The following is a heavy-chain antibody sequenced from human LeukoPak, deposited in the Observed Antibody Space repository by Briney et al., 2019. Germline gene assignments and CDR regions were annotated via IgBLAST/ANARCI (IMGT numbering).Heavy chain of an antibody. D-gene: IGHD1-1*01. V-gene: IGHV3-21*06. CDR3: ARDRTDGNYYHYYGMDV. Sequence: GGSLRLSCAASGFTFSSYSMNWVRQAPGKGLEWASGISSSSSYIYYADSVKGRFTISRDNAKNSLYLQMNSLRAEDTAVYYCARDRTDGNYYHYYGMDVWGQGTTVTVSS. CDR2: ISSSSSYI. J-gene: IGHJ6*02. CDR1: GFTFSSYS.